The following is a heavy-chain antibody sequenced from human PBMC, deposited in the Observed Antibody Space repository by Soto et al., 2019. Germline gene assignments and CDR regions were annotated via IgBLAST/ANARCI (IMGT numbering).Heavy chain of an antibody. J-gene: IGHJ5*02. CDR2: INPNSGGT. V-gene: IGHV1-2*02. D-gene: IGHD3-3*01. CDR3: ASYNYDFFPSPPDSWFDP. CDR1: GYTFTGYY. Sequence: QVQLVQSGAEVKKPGASVKVSCKASGYTFTGYYMHWVRQAPGQGLEWMGWINPNSGGTNYAQKFQGRVTMTRDTSISTAYMELGRLRSDDTAVYYCASYNYDFFPSPPDSWFDPWGQGTLVTVSS.